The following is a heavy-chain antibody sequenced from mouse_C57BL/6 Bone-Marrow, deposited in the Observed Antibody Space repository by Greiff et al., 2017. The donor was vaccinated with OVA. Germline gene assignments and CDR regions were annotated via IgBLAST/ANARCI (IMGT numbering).Heavy chain of an antibody. CDR3: TPHYYGSSYGGY. D-gene: IGHD1-1*01. J-gene: IGHJ2*01. CDR1: GFNIKDDY. V-gene: IGHV14-4*01. CDR2: IDPENGDT. Sequence: VQLQQSGAELVRPGASVKLSCTASGFNIKDDYMHWVKQRPEQGLEWIGWIDPENGDTEYASKFQGKATITADPSSNTAYLQLSSLTSEDTAVYYCTPHYYGSSYGGYWGQGTTLTVSS.